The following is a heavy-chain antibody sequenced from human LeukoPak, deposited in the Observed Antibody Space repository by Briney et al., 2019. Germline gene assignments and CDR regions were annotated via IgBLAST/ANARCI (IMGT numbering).Heavy chain of an antibody. CDR1: GYTFTSYG. V-gene: IGHV1-18*01. CDR3: ARGADGNYDSSGYYSRWYFDL. D-gene: IGHD3-22*01. CDR2: ISAYNGHT. Sequence: ASVKVSCKASGYTFTSYGISWVRQAPGQGLEWMGWISAYNGHTNYAQKLQGRVTMTTDTSTSTAYMELRSLRSDDTAVYYCARGADGNYDSSGYYSRWYFDLWGRGTLVTVSS. J-gene: IGHJ2*01.